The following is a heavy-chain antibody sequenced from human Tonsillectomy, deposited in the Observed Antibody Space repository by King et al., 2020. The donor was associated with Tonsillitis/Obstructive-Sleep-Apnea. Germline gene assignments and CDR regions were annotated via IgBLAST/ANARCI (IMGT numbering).Heavy chain of an antibody. CDR3: ARHTSSGYYSYYYGMDV. Sequence: QLVQSGAEVKKPGESLKISCKGSGYSFTSYWISWVRQMPGKGLEWMGIIYPGDSDTRYSPSFQGQVTISADKSISTAYLQWSSLKASDTAMYYCARHTSSGYYSYYYGMDVWGQGTTVTVSS. CDR2: IYPGDSDT. D-gene: IGHD3-22*01. CDR1: GYSFTSYW. J-gene: IGHJ6*02. V-gene: IGHV5-51*01.